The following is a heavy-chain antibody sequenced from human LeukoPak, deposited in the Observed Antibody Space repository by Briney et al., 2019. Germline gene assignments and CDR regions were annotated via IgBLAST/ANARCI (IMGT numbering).Heavy chain of an antibody. CDR1: GFTFSRSA. CDR2: ISYDGSNK. CDR3: ARSGGSGNYFLDY. Sequence: GGSLRLSCAASGFTFSRSAMHWVRQAPGKGLEWVAIISYDGSNKNNADSVKGRFTISRDNSKNRLYLQMNSLRTDDTAIYYCARSGGSGNYFLDYWGQGILVTVSP. D-gene: IGHD1-26*01. V-gene: IGHV3-30-3*01. J-gene: IGHJ4*02.